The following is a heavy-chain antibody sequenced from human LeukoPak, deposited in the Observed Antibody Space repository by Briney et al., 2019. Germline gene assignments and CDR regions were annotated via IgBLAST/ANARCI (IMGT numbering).Heavy chain of an antibody. CDR3: ARGGSGSYYSERAPFDY. D-gene: IGHD3-10*01. V-gene: IGHV3-33*01. Sequence: GGSLRLSCAASGFTFSSYGMHWVRQAPGKGLEWVAVIWYDRSNKYYADSVKGRFTISRDNSKNTLYLQMNSLRAEDTAVYYCARGGSGSYYSERAPFDYWGQGTLVTVSS. J-gene: IGHJ4*02. CDR1: GFTFSSYG. CDR2: IWYDRSNK.